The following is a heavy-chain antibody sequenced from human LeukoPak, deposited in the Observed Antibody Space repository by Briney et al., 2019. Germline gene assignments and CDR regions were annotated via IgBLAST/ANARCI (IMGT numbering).Heavy chain of an antibody. V-gene: IGHV1-18*01. CDR2: ISAYNGNT. J-gene: IGHJ5*02. CDR3: ARDFSGEWEQVTGWWLDP. Sequence: ASVKVSCKASGYTFTSYGISWVRQAPGQGLEWMGWISAYNGNTNYAQKLQGRVTMTTDTSTSTAYMELRSLRPDDTAVYYCARDFSGEWEQVTGWWLDPWGQGTLVIVSS. CDR1: GYTFTSYG. D-gene: IGHD3-16*01.